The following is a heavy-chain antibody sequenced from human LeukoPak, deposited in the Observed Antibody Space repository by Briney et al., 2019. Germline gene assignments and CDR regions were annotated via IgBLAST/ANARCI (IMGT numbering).Heavy chain of an antibody. Sequence: GGSLRLSCVAPGFTFSTYAMSWVRQAPGKGLEWVSAISGNGGSTYYADSVKGRFTISRANSKNTLYLQMNSVRAEDTAVYYCAKLAGDSLSYYFDYWGQGTLVTVS. D-gene: IGHD2-21*02. CDR2: ISGNGGST. J-gene: IGHJ4*02. V-gene: IGHV3-23*01. CDR1: GFTFSTYA. CDR3: AKLAGDSLSYYFDY.